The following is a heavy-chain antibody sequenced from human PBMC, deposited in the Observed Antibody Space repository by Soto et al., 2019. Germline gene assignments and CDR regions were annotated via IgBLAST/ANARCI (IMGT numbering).Heavy chain of an antibody. CDR1: AGSISSGTYY. CDR3: ARGNDFRTGWFDP. D-gene: IGHD4-4*01. J-gene: IGHJ5*02. Sequence: QVQLQESGPGLVKPSQTLSLTCTVSAGSISSGTYYWNWIRQHPGKGLEWIGYMYYSGTTYYNPSLQSRTTISADTSKNQFSLKLSSVTIADTAVYFCARGNDFRTGWFDPWGQGIMVTVSS. V-gene: IGHV4-31*03. CDR2: MYYSGTT.